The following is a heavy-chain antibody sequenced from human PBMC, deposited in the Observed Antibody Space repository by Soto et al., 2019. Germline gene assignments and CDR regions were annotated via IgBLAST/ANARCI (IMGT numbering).Heavy chain of an antibody. CDR1: GGSFSGYY. Sequence: SETLSLTCAFYGGSFSGYYWSWIRQPPGKGLEWIGEINHSGSTNYNPSLKSRVTISVDTSKNQFSLKLSSVTAADTAVYYCARVTGRYYYGMDVWGQGTTVT. V-gene: IGHV4-34*01. CDR2: INHSGST. J-gene: IGHJ6*02. CDR3: ARVTGRYYYGMDV.